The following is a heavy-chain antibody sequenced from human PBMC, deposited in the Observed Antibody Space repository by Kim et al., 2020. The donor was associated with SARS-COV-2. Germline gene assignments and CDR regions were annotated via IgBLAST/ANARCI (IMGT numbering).Heavy chain of an antibody. J-gene: IGHJ4*02. Sequence: GGSLRLSCAASGFTFSNAWMSWVRQAPGKGLEWVGRIKSKTDGGTTDYAAPVKGRFTISRDDSKNTLYLQMNSLKTEDTAVYYCTTGREWELLNNFDYWGQGTLVTVSS. D-gene: IGHD1-26*01. CDR2: IKSKTDGGTT. V-gene: IGHV3-15*01. CDR3: TTGREWELLNNFDY. CDR1: GFTFSNAW.